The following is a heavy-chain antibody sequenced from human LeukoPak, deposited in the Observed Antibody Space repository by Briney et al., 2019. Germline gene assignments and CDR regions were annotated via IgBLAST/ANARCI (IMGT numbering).Heavy chain of an antibody. CDR2: IKEDGSEK. D-gene: IGHD3-10*02. Sequence: PGGSLRLSCAASGFTFSSYGMSWVRQAPGKGLEWVADIKEDGSEKSYVDSVKGRFTISRDNAKNSLYLQMNTLRAEDTAVYYCAELGITMIGGVWGKGTTVTISS. CDR1: GFTFSSYG. CDR3: AELGITMIGGV. J-gene: IGHJ6*04. V-gene: IGHV3-7*01.